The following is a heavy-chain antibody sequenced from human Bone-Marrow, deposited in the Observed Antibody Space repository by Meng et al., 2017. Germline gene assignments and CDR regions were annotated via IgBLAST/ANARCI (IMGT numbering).Heavy chain of an antibody. CDR1: GFTFSDHY. CDR2: ARNKAKSYTA. CDR3: AHIGDIATTRLES. D-gene: IGHD5-12*01. V-gene: IGHV3-72*01. J-gene: IGHJ5*01. Sequence: GESLKISCAASGFTFSDHYMDWVRQPPGKGLEWVGRARNKAKSYTAEYAASVKGRFTISRDDSKNSLYLQMNRLKTEDTAVYHCAHIGDIATTRLESWGQGTLVTVSS.